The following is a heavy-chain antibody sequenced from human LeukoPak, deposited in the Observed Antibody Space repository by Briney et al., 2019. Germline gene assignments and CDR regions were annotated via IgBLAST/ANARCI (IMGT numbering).Heavy chain of an antibody. CDR1: GYSISSGYY. Sequence: SETLSLTCTVSGYSISSGYYWSWIRQPTGKGLEWIAQINLRGSTNYSPSLKSRVTLSVVPSKNQFSLELTSVAAADTGVYYCASIVDRGIRIFGVVPGGGQGTLVTVSS. V-gene: IGHV4-38-2*02. CDR3: ASIVDRGIRIFGVVPG. D-gene: IGHD3-3*01. J-gene: IGHJ4*02. CDR2: INLRGST.